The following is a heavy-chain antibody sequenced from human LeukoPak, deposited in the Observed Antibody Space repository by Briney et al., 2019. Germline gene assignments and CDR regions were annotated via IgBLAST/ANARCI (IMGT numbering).Heavy chain of an antibody. Sequence: GGSLRLSCAASGFTFSNAWMNWVRQAPGKGLEWVGRIKSKTDGGTTDYAAPVKGRFTISRDDSKNTLYLQMNSLKTEDTAVYYCTTGGNYDFWSGYQYYFEYWGQGTLVTVSS. CDR1: GFTFSNAW. CDR3: TTGGNYDFWSGYQYYFEY. CDR2: IKSKTDGGTT. V-gene: IGHV3-15*07. J-gene: IGHJ4*02. D-gene: IGHD3-3*01.